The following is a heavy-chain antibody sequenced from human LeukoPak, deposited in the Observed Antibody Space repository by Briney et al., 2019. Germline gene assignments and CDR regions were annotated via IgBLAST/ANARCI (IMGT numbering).Heavy chain of an antibody. J-gene: IGHJ5*02. CDR2: IIPIFGTA. D-gene: IGHD2-15*01. Sequence: GASVKVSCKASGGTFSSYAISWVRQAPGQGLEWMGRIIPIFGTANYAQKFQGRVTITTDESTSTAYMELSSLRSEDTAVYYCARGPPCSGGSCYSGWWFGPWGQGTLVTVSS. CDR3: ARGPPCSGGSCYSGWWFGP. CDR1: GGTFSSYA. V-gene: IGHV1-69*05.